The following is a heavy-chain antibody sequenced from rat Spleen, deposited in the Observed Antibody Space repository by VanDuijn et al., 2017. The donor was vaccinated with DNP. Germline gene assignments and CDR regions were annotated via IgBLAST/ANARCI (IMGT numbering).Heavy chain of an antibody. CDR2: ISYDGSST. CDR3: ARATGFDY. D-gene: IGHD4-2*01. V-gene: IGHV5-7*01. CDR1: GFTVSDFN. Sequence: EVQLVESGGGLVQPGWSPKLSCAASGFTVSDFNMAWVRQAPKKGLEWVATISYDGSSTYYRDSVKGRFTISRDNAKSTLYLQMDSLRSEDTATYYCARATGFDYWGQGVMVTVSS. J-gene: IGHJ2*01.